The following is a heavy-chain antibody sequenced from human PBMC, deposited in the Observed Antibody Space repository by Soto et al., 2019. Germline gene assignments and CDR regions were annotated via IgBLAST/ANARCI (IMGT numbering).Heavy chain of an antibody. CDR3: VRGGSNYAS. J-gene: IGHJ5*02. Sequence: EVQLVESGGGLVQPGGSLRLSCTASGFTFSDSWMTWVRQAPGKGLEWVARIKPDESEKKYADSVKGRFSISRDNAKNSMHLQMDSLRGEDTAVYYCVRGGSNYASWGQGTLVTVSS. CDR2: IKPDESEK. CDR1: GFTFSDSW. V-gene: IGHV3-7*01. D-gene: IGHD4-4*01.